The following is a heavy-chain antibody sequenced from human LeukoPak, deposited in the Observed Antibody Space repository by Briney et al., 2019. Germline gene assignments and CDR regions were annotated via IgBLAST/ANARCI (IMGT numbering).Heavy chain of an antibody. CDR1: GGSISSGGYS. Sequence: SQTLSLTCAVSGGSISSGGYSWSWIRQPPGKGLEWIGYIYHSGSTYYNPSLKSRVTISVDTSKNQFSLKLSSVTAADTAVYYCARVPTEYYYDSSGSPAFDIWGQGTMVTVSS. D-gene: IGHD3-22*01. V-gene: IGHV4-30-2*01. J-gene: IGHJ3*02. CDR3: ARVPTEYYYDSSGSPAFDI. CDR2: IYHSGST.